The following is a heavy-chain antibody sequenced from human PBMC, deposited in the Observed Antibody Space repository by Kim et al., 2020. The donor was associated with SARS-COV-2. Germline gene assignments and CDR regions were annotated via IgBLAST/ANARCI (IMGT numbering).Heavy chain of an antibody. CDR2: ISSSSSYI. CDR1: GFTFSSYS. V-gene: IGHV3-21*01. D-gene: IGHD3-3*01. Sequence: GGSLRLSCEASGFTFSSYSMNWVRQAPGKGLEWVSSISSSSSYIYYADSVKGRFTISRDNAKNSLYLQMNSLRAEDTAVYYCARDAYYDFWSGYLEMGMDVWGEGTPVTVSS. CDR3: ARDAYYDFWSGYLEMGMDV. J-gene: IGHJ6*04.